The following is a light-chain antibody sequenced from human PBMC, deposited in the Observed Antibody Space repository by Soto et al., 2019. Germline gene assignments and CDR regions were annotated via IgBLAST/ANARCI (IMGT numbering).Light chain of an antibody. CDR3: QKYNTPFVT. Sequence: DIQMTQSPSSLSASVGDRVTITCRASQGISNYLAWHQQKPGQVPKLLIYAASTLQSGVPSRFSGSGFGTDFTLTISSLQPEDGATYYCQKYNTPFVTFGGGTKVEIK. CDR1: QGISNY. V-gene: IGKV1-27*01. CDR2: AAS. J-gene: IGKJ4*01.